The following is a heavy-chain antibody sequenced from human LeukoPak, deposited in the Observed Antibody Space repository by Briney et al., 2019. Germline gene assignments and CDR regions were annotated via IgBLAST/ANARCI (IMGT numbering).Heavy chain of an antibody. Sequence: GGSLRLSCAASGFTFSSYGMHWVRQAPGKGLEWVSYISGSSTIYYADSVKGRFTISRDNAKSSLYLQMNSLRAEDTAVYYCATSSGHLDYWGQGTLVTVSS. CDR1: GFTFSSYG. CDR3: ATSSGHLDY. V-gene: IGHV3-48*04. D-gene: IGHD6-19*01. CDR2: ISGSSTI. J-gene: IGHJ4*02.